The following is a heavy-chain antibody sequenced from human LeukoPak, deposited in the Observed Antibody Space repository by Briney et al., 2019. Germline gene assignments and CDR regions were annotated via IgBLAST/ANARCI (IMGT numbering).Heavy chain of an antibody. CDR3: ARALELREGYYYYMDV. V-gene: IGHV4-34*01. CDR2: INHSGST. CDR1: GGSFSGYH. D-gene: IGHD1-7*01. Sequence: SETLSLTCAVYGGSFSGYHWSWIRQPPGKGLEWIGEINHSGSTNYNPSLKSRVTISVDTSKNQFSLKLSSVTAADTAVYYCARALELREGYYYYMDVWGKGTTVTVSS. J-gene: IGHJ6*03.